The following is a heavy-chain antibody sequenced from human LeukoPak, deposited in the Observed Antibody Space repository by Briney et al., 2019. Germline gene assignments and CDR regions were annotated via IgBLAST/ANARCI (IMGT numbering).Heavy chain of an antibody. J-gene: IGHJ3*02. CDR3: ASPRKAPTYYDFWSGYPEDAFDI. CDR1: GYTFTSYG. CDR2: ISAYNGNT. D-gene: IGHD3-3*01. Sequence: ASVKVSCKASGYTFTSYGISWVRQAPGQGLEWMGWISAYNGNTNYAQKIQGRVTMTTDTSTSTAYMELRSLRSDDTAVYYCASPRKAPTYYDFWSGYPEDAFDIWGQGTMVTVSS. V-gene: IGHV1-18*01.